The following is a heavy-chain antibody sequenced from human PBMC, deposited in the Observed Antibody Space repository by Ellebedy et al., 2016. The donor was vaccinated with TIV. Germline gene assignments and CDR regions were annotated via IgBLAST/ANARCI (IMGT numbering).Heavy chain of an antibody. Sequence: MPSETLSLTCTVSDGSISNFHWSRIRQPPGKGLEWIAYVHYRGYTNYNPSLESRVAISLDTSKNQVSLKLTTVTAADTAVYYCAREGIDGYNYFDYWGRGTLVTVSS. CDR3: AREGIDGYNYFDY. CDR2: VHYRGYT. CDR1: DGSISNFH. V-gene: IGHV4-59*01. J-gene: IGHJ4*02. D-gene: IGHD5-24*01.